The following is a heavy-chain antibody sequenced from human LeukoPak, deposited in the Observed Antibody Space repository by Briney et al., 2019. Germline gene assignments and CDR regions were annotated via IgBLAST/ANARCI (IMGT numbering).Heavy chain of an antibody. CDR3: AKDMVGWHNRGFDP. Sequence: WGSLRLSCAASGFTFDDYAMHWVRQAPGKGLEWVSLISGDGGSTYYADSVKGRFTISRDNSKNSLYLQMNSLRTEDNALYYCAKDMVGWHNRGFDPWGQGTMVTVSS. V-gene: IGHV3-43*02. D-gene: IGHD2-15*01. J-gene: IGHJ5*02. CDR2: ISGDGGST. CDR1: GFTFDDYA.